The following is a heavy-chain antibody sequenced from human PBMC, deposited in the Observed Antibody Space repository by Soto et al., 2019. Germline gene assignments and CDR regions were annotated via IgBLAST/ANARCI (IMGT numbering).Heavy chain of an antibody. J-gene: IGHJ6*02. CDR1: GGSITSHY. V-gene: IGHV4-59*08. D-gene: IGHD3-10*01. Sequence: SGTLSLTCSVSGGSITSHYCSWFRQPPGKGLEWIGYIHHSGSTSYNPSLNSRVTMSVDTSKSQFSLKVSSVTAADTALYYCARQGFGQLHGLVDVWGPGTTVTVS. CDR2: IHHSGST. CDR3: ARQGFGQLHGLVDV.